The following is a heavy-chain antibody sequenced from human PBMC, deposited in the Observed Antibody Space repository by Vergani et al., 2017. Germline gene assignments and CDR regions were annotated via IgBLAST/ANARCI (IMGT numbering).Heavy chain of an antibody. D-gene: IGHD6-6*01. CDR3: AREGGIAARHYYYYGMDV. Sequence: QVQLVQSGAEVKKPGSSVKVSCKASGGTFSSYAISWVRQAPGQGLEWMGGIIPIFGTANYAQKFQGRVTMTRDTSTSTVYMELSSLRSEDTAVYYCAREGGIAARHYYYYGMDVWGQGTTVTVSS. V-gene: IGHV1-69*06. J-gene: IGHJ6*02. CDR1: GGTFSSYA. CDR2: IIPIFGTA.